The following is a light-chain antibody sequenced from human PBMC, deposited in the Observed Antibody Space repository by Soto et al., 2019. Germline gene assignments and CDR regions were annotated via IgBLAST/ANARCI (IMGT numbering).Light chain of an antibody. CDR3: QQSYNSPPIT. V-gene: IGKV1-39*01. Sequence: DIQMTQSPFSMSASVGDRVTITCRAGKSIFSSLNWYQHKPGKAPKLLIYAASTLQSGVPSRFRGSGYGTDFALTISSLTPEDFATYYCQQSYNSPPITFGQGTRLEMK. J-gene: IGKJ5*01. CDR2: AAS. CDR1: KSIFSS.